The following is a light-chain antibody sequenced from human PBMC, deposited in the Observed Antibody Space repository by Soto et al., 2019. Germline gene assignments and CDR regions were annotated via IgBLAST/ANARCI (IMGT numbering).Light chain of an antibody. J-gene: IGLJ1*01. CDR2: DVT. Sequence: QSVLTQPASVSGSPGQSITISCTGTSSDVGTYNLVSWYQQHPGKAPKLIIYDVTKRPSGVSNRFSGSKSGYTASLTISGLQAEDEADYYCCTFAVSSSVYVLGTGTNVTV. V-gene: IGLV2-23*02. CDR1: SSDVGTYNL. CDR3: CTFAVSSSVYV.